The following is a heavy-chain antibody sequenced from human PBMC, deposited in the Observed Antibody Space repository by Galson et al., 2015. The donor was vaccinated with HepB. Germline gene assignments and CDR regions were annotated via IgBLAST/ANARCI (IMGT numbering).Heavy chain of an antibody. Sequence: SMRLSCAASGFTFSSYGMHWVRQAPGKGLEWVAVIWYDGSNKYYADSVKGRFTISRDNSKNTLYLQMNSLRAEDTAVYYCARDIYGDYVERPDTYYYYYGMDVWGQGTTVTVSS. CDR1: GFTFSSYG. D-gene: IGHD4-17*01. CDR3: ARDIYGDYVERPDTYYYYYGMDV. V-gene: IGHV3-33*08. J-gene: IGHJ6*02. CDR2: IWYDGSNK.